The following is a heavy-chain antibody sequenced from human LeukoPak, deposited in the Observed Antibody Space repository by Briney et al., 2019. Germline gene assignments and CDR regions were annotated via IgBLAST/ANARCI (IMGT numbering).Heavy chain of an antibody. Sequence: PGGSLRLSCAASGFTSSSYGMHWVRQAPGKGLEWVAFIRYDGSNKYYADSVKGRFTISRDNSKNTLYLQMNSLRAEDTAVYYCAKDRNYYGSGSYYGEGGQGTLVTVSS. D-gene: IGHD3-10*01. J-gene: IGHJ4*02. V-gene: IGHV3-30*02. CDR2: IRYDGSNK. CDR3: AKDRNYYGSGSYYGE. CDR1: GFTSSSYG.